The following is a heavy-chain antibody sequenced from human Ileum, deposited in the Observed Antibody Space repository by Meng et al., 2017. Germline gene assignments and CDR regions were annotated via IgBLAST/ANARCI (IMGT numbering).Heavy chain of an antibody. CDR2: INGGNGKT. Sequence: QVQLWQSGAEVKKPGASVKVSCKASGYTFTSYAIHWVRQAPGQRLEWMGWINGGNGKTKYSQKFQGRVTITRDTSASTAYMELSSLRSEDTAVYYCARDVVVPAALTVRIDYWGQGTLVTVSS. V-gene: IGHV1-3*01. J-gene: IGHJ4*02. CDR3: ARDVVVPAALTVRIDY. CDR1: GYTFTSYA. D-gene: IGHD2-2*01.